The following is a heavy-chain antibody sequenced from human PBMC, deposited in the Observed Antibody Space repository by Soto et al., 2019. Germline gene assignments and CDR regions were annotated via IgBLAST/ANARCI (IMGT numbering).Heavy chain of an antibody. CDR2: ISYDGSNK. D-gene: IGHD1-26*01. V-gene: IGHV3-30-3*01. J-gene: IGHJ4*02. Sequence: GGSLRLSCAASGFTFSSYAMHWVRQAPGKGLEWVAVISYDGSNKYYADSVKGRFTNSRDNSKNTLYLEMNCLRAEDTAVYYCAGGSGPHFLRGSYYVDYFDYWGQGTLVTVSS. CDR1: GFTFSSYA. CDR3: AGGSGPHFLRGSYYVDYFDY.